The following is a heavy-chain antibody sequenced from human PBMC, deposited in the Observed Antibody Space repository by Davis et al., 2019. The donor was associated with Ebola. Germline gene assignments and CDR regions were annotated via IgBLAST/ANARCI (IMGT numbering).Heavy chain of an antibody. CDR1: GFHFSNYA. J-gene: IGHJ4*02. CDR3: ARAVPGKGDLDF. V-gene: IGHV3-30*04. D-gene: IGHD6-19*01. Sequence: PGGSLRLSCATSGFHFSNYAMHWVRQTPDKGLEWVAVASHDGTTTYYEDSVKGRFTISRDNSKNTLYLQLNRLRTEDTAVYFCARAVPGKGDLDFWGQGTLVTVSS. CDR2: ASHDGTTT.